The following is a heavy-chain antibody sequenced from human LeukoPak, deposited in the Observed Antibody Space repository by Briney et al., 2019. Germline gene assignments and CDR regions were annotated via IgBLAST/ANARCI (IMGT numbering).Heavy chain of an antibody. CDR1: GFTFSSYW. CDR2: IKQDGSEK. CDR3: ASGESITGTTYYYYYGMDV. V-gene: IGHV3-7*01. J-gene: IGHJ6*02. Sequence: GGSLRLSCAASGFTFSSYWMSWVRQAPGKGLEWVANIKQDGSEKYYVDSVKGRFTISRDNAKNSLYLQMNSLRAEDTAVYYCASGESITGTTYYYYYGMDVWGQETTVTVSS. D-gene: IGHD1-7*01.